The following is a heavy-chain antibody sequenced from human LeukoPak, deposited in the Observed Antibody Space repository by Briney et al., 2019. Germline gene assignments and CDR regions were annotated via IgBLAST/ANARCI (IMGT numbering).Heavy chain of an antibody. D-gene: IGHD3-10*01. Sequence: GGSLRLSCAASGFTFSSYSMNWVRQAPGKGLEWVAVISYDGSNKYYADSVKGRFTISRDNSKNTLYLQMNSLRAEDTAVYYCAKDLVQHVAEEPWFGELFTPDFDYWGQGTLVTVSS. V-gene: IGHV3-30*18. J-gene: IGHJ4*02. CDR1: GFTFSSYS. CDR2: ISYDGSNK. CDR3: AKDLVQHVAEEPWFGELFTPDFDY.